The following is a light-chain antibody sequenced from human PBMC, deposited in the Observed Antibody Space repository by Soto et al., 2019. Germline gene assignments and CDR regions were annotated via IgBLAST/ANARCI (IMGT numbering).Light chain of an antibody. Sequence: QSVLTQPASVSGSPGQSITISCSGTSSDVGNYNYVSWYQQQPGKAPKLIIYDVSNRPSGVSNRFFGYKSGNTASLTISGLQAEDEADYYCSSYSSGSTRAVFGGGTKVTVL. CDR1: SSDVGNYNY. J-gene: IGLJ3*02. V-gene: IGLV2-14*01. CDR2: DVS. CDR3: SSYSSGSTRAV.